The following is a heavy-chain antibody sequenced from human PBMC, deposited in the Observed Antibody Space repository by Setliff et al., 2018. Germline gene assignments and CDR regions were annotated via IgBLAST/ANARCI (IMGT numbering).Heavy chain of an antibody. V-gene: IGHV4-4*02. J-gene: IGHJ4*02. CDR2: IYHDGNPKFNPSV. CDR1: GVSVNSLTW. D-gene: IGHD2-2*01. CDR3: TRRGERYHTAN. Sequence: PSETLSLTCAVSGVSVNSLTWWSWVRQTPGKGLEWIGFIYHDGNPKFNPSVNYNPSLKSRITMSIDKSKNQFSLNLRSVTAADTAVYYCTRRGERYHTANWGQGALVTVSS.